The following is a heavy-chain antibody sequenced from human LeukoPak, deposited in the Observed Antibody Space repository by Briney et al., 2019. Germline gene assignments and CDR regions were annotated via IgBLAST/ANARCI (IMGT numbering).Heavy chain of an antibody. CDR2: IKQDGSEK. CDR1: GFTFSNYW. Sequence: GGSLRLSCAASGFTFSNYWMSWVRQAPGKGLEWVANIKQDGSEKYYVDSVKGRFTISRDNAKNSLYLQMNSLRAEDTAVYYCARAQGAAACNWFDPWGQGTLVTVSS. CDR3: ARAQGAAACNWFDP. V-gene: IGHV3-7*01. J-gene: IGHJ5*02. D-gene: IGHD6-13*01.